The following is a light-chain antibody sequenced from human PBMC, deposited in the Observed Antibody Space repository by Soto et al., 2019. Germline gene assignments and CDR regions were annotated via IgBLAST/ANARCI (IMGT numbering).Light chain of an antibody. J-gene: IGKJ1*01. V-gene: IGKV1-27*01. CDR2: AAS. Sequence: DIQMTQSPSSLSASVGDRVTITCRASQGISNYLAWYQQKPGKVPKLLIYAASTLQSGVPSRFGGSGSGTDFTLTISSLQPEDVATNYCQEYNDAPWTFGPGNKVEIK. CDR1: QGISNY. CDR3: QEYNDAPWT.